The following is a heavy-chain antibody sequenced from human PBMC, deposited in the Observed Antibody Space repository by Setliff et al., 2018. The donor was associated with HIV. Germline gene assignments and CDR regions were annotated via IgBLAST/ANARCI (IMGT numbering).Heavy chain of an antibody. CDR1: GDTSSSYT. D-gene: IGHD1-26*01. Sequence: ASVKVSCKVPGDTSSSYTISWVRQAPGQGLEWVGGIIALVGATSYAQKFQDRVTLTTDDSTNTAYMELSSLRSEGTAMYYCARSHEYGGSSAYWGQGTLVTVSS. CDR2: IIALVGAT. CDR3: ARSHEYGGSSAY. J-gene: IGHJ4*02. V-gene: IGHV1-69*16.